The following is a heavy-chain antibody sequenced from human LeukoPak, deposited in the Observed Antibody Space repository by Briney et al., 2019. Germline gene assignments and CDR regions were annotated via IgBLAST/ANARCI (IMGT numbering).Heavy chain of an antibody. CDR1: GGSFSSSSYY. V-gene: IGHV4-39*01. Sequence: SETLSLTCTVSGGSFSSSSYYWGFIRQPPGKGLEWIGSISYSGSTFYSPSLKSRVTMSVDTSKNQFSLKLSSVTAADTAVYYCATYDQKLAFDNWGQGTLVTVSS. CDR3: ATYDQKLAFDN. CDR2: ISYSGST. D-gene: IGHD6-13*01. J-gene: IGHJ4*02.